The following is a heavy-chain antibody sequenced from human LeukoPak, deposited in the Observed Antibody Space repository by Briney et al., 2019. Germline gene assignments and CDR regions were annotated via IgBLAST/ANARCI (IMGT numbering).Heavy chain of an antibody. D-gene: IGHD2-15*01. CDR1: GYTFTGYY. V-gene: IGHV1-2*02. J-gene: IGHJ5*02. CDR3: ARDSRIVAPLRNWFDP. CDR2: INPNSGGT. Sequence: ASVKVSCKASGYTFTGYYVHWVRQAPGQGLEWMGWINPNSGGTNYAQKFQGRVTMTRDTSISTAYMELSRLRSDDTAVYYCARDSRIVAPLRNWFDPWGQGTLVTVSS.